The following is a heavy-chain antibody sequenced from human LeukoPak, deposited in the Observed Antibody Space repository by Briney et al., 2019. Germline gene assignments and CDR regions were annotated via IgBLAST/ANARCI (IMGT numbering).Heavy chain of an antibody. Sequence: GESLKISCQVSGYSFPIYWIAWVRQMPGKGLEWMGIIYPSDSDTKYSKSFQGQVTISVDKSLRTAYLQWNSLKASDTAMYYCARFVAKGGMGATGFDYWGQGTLVTVSS. J-gene: IGHJ4*02. CDR2: IYPSDSDT. V-gene: IGHV5-51*01. D-gene: IGHD1-26*01. CDR3: ARFVAKGGMGATGFDY. CDR1: GYSFPIYW.